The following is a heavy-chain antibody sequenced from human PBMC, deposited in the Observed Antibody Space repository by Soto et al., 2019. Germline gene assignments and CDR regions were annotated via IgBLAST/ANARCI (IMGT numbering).Heavy chain of an antibody. CDR2: IYYSGST. D-gene: IGHD3-10*01. CDR1: GGSISSGGYY. V-gene: IGHV4-31*03. Sequence: QVQLQESGPGLVKPSQTLSLTCTVSGGSISSGGYYWSWIRQHPGKGLEWIGYIYYSGSTYYNPSLKSRVTISVDTSKNQFSLKLSSVTAADTAVYYCATTMDGFFGDRRIDYWGQGTLVTVYS. J-gene: IGHJ4*02. CDR3: ATTMDGFFGDRRIDY.